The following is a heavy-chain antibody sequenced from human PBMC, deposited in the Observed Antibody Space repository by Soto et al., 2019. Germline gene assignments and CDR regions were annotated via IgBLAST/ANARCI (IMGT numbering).Heavy chain of an antibody. V-gene: IGHV1-18*01. Sequence: ASVKVSCKASGYTFTSYGISWVRQAPGQGLEWMGWISAYNGNTNYAQKLQGRVTMTTDTSTSTAYMELRSLRSDDTAVYYCVSWTATKAFYGMDVWGQGTTAT. CDR2: ISAYNGNT. CDR1: GYTFTSYG. CDR3: VSWTATKAFYGMDV. J-gene: IGHJ6*02. D-gene: IGHD2-21*02.